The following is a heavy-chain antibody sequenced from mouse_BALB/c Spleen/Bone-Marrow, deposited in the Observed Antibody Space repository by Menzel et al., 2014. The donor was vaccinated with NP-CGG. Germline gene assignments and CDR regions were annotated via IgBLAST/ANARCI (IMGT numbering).Heavy chain of an antibody. V-gene: IGHV14-3*02. Sequence: VQLQQSGAELVKPGASVKLSCTASGFNIKDTYMHWVKQRPEQGLEWIGRIDPANGNTKYDPKFQGKATITADTSSNTAYLQLSXLTXEDTAVYYCXXXXXXXXPXYXAMDYWGXGTSVTVSS. CDR3: XXXXXXXXPXYXAMDY. CDR2: IDPANGNT. J-gene: IGHJ4*01. CDR1: GFNIKDTY.